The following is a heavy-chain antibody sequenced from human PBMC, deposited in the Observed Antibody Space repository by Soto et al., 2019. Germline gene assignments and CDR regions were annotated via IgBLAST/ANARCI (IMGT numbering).Heavy chain of an antibody. CDR2: FDPEDGKT. CDR1: GYPLTELT. J-gene: IGHJ5*02. D-gene: IGHD3-9*01. Sequence: EASVKVSCKVSGYPLTELTMHWVRQAPGKGLEWMGGFDPEDGKTVYAQKFQGRVTMTEDTSTDTAFVELSSLRSEDTAVYYCAAGRTSSRLFDWLQPLDPWGQGTLVTVSS. CDR3: AAGRTSSRLFDWLQPLDP. V-gene: IGHV1-24*01.